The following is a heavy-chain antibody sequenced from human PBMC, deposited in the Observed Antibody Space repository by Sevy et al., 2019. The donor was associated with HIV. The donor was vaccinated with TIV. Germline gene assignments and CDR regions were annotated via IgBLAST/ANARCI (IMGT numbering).Heavy chain of an antibody. Sequence: ASVKVSCKASGGTFNNYAISWVRQAPGQGLEWMGGIISIFGTTNHAQKFQGRVTITADESTKTAYMELSSLRSEDTAMYYCAKTGRVGLGNWLDPWGQGTLVTVSS. J-gene: IGHJ5*02. CDR2: IISIFGTT. V-gene: IGHV1-69*13. CDR3: AKTGRVGLGNWLDP. D-gene: IGHD3-16*01. CDR1: GGTFNNYA.